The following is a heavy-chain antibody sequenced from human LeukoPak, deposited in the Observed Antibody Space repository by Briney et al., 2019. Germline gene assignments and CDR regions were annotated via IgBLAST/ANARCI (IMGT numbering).Heavy chain of an antibody. CDR3: AKDEIVVVPARFDY. D-gene: IGHD2-2*01. CDR1: GFTFSSYA. J-gene: IGHJ4*02. CDR2: ISGSGGST. Sequence: PGGSLGLSCAASGFTFSSYAMSWVRQAPGKGLEWVSAISGSGGSTYYADSVKGRFTISRDNSKNTLYLQMNSLRVEDTAVYYCAKDEIVVVPARFDYWGQGTLVTVSS. V-gene: IGHV3-23*01.